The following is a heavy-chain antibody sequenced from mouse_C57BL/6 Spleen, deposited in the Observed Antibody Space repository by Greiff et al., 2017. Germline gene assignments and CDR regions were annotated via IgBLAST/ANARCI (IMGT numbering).Heavy chain of an antibody. D-gene: IGHD2-1*01. CDR1: GYTFTNYW. Sequence: QVQLQPSGAELVRPGTSVKMSCKASGYTFTNYWIGWAKQRPGHGLEWIGDIYPGGGCTNYNEKFKGKGTLTADKSYSTAYMQFSSLTSEDSAIYYCARGYGNYAWYFDVWGTGTTVTVAS. CDR3: ARGYGNYAWYFDV. J-gene: IGHJ1*03. CDR2: IYPGGGCT. V-gene: IGHV1-63*01.